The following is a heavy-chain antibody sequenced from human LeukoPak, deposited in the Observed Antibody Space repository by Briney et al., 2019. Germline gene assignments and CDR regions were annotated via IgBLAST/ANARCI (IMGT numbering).Heavy chain of an antibody. CDR3: ARTPTAVAGTFGKFDY. D-gene: IGHD6-19*01. CDR1: GITFSTCW. J-gene: IGHJ4*02. Sequence: QSGGSLRLSCAASGITFSTCWMSWVRQAPGKGLEWVATIKPDGSDKRYVDSVKGRFTISRDDAKNSLYLQMDSLRAEDTAMYYCARTPTAVAGTFGKFDYWGQGTLVTVSS. V-gene: IGHV3-7*01. CDR2: IKPDGSDK.